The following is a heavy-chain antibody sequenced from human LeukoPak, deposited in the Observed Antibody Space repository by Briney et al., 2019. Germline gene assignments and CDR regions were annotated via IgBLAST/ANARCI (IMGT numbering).Heavy chain of an antibody. CDR2: IYYSGST. J-gene: IGHJ4*02. CDR1: GGSVSSGSYY. CDR3: ARGIDTAMVTWEKDDYDSSGYHYFDY. Sequence: PSETLSLTCTVSGGSVSSGSYYWSWIRQPPGKGLEWIGYIYYSGSTNYNPSLKSRVTISVDTSKNQFSLKLSSVTAADTAVYYCARGIDTAMVTWEKDDYDSSGYHYFDYWGQGTLVTVSS. D-gene: IGHD3-22*01. V-gene: IGHV4-61*01.